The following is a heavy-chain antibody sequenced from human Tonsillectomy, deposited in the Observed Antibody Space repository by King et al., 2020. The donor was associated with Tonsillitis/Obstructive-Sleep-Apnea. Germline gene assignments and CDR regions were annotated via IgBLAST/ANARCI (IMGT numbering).Heavy chain of an antibody. CDR2: IYTSDSYT. J-gene: IGHJ4*02. CDR3: ARGGILSAGAPDF. CDR1: GDSFTSYW. D-gene: IGHD6-13*01. Sequence: QLVQSGVEVKKPGESLRISCKGSGDSFTSYWISWVRQMPGKGLEWMGRIYTSDSYTNYSPSFQGHVTISADKSISTAYLQWSSLKASDTAMYYCARGGILSAGAPDFWGQGTLVTVSS. V-gene: IGHV5-10-1*01.